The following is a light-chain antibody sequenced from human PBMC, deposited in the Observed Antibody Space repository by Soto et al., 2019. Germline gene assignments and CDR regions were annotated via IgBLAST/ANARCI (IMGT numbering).Light chain of an antibody. V-gene: IGKV3-20*01. CDR1: QSVSSSY. J-gene: IGKJ2*01. CDR2: GAS. CDR3: QQYGSSPPYT. Sequence: EIVLTQSPGTLSLSPGERATLSCRASQSVSSSYLAWYQQKPGQAPRLLIYGASSRATGIPDRFSVSGSGTDFTLTISRLEPEDFAVYYCQQYGSSPPYTVGQGTKLESK.